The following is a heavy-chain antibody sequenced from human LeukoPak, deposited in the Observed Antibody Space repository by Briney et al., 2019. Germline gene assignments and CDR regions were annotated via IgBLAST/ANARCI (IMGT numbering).Heavy chain of an antibody. V-gene: IGHV4-39*01. D-gene: IGHD3-3*01. J-gene: IGHJ4*02. CDR3: QSRYLEWLLEY. CDR1: GGSINSNNYY. CDR2: IYSSGSA. Sequence: SETLSLTCTVSGGSINSNNYYWGWIRQPPGKGLEWIGSIYSSGSAYYNPSLKSRVTISVDTSKNQFSLRLSSVTAADAAVYYCQSRYLEWLLEYWGQGTLVTVSS.